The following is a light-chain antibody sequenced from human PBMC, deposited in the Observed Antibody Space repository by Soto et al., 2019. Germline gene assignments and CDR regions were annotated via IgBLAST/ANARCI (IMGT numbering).Light chain of an antibody. V-gene: IGKV3-20*01. Sequence: EIVLTQSPGTLSLSPGERATLSCRASQSVSSSYLAWYQQKPGQAPRLLIYGASSKATGIPDRFSGSGSGTDFTLPISRLEPEDFAVYYCQPYGSSPPTFGGGTKVEIK. J-gene: IGKJ4*01. CDR2: GAS. CDR3: QPYGSSPPT. CDR1: QSVSSSY.